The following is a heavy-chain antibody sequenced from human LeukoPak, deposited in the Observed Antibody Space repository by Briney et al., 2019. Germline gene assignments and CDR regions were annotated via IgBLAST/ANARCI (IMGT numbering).Heavy chain of an antibody. CDR3: ASSTPSRAFDI. CDR2: IYYSGST. V-gene: IGHV4-30-4*08. D-gene: IGHD2-2*01. Sequence: SETPSLTCTVSGGSISSGDYYWSWIRQPPAKGLECIGYIYYSGSTYYNPSLTSRVTISVDTSKNQFSLKLSSVTAADTAVYYCASSTPSRAFDIWGQGTMVTVSS. CDR1: GGSISSGDYY. J-gene: IGHJ3*02.